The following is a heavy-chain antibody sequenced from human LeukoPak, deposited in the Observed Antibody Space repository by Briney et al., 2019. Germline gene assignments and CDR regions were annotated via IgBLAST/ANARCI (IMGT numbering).Heavy chain of an antibody. CDR3: ARGSAGDSSGYYDY. Sequence: KPSETPSLTCAVYGAAFSGYYWNWIHHPPGKGLELIGEVNHSGSTNYNPSLKNRVTISLDTSKNQFSLKLSSVTAADTAVYYCARGSAGDSSGYYDYWGQGTLVTVSS. CDR1: GAAFSGYY. V-gene: IGHV4-34*01. D-gene: IGHD3-22*01. CDR2: VNHSGST. J-gene: IGHJ4*02.